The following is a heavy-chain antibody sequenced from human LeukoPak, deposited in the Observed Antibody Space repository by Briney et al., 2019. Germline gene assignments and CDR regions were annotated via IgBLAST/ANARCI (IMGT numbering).Heavy chain of an antibody. Sequence: ASVKVSCKASGYTFTGQFIHWLRQAPGQGLQWMGWIDPSSGVPHYAQKFQDTITLTRDTSIATAYMEVHILLSDDTAVYYCARSGFSTGFYLDFWGQGTLISVSS. J-gene: IGHJ4*02. CDR1: GYTFTGQF. CDR3: ARSGFSTGFYLDF. CDR2: IDPSSGVP. V-gene: IGHV1-2*02. D-gene: IGHD2-8*02.